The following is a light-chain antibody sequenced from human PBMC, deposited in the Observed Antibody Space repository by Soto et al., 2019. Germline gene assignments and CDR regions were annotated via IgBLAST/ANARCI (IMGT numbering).Light chain of an antibody. CDR1: QSISSY. CDR3: QQGYSNPPT. Sequence: DIQMTQSPSSLSASVGDRVTITCRASQSISSYLNWYQQKPGKAPKLLIYGASNLQSGAPSRFSGSGSGTDFTLTISSLQPEDFATYYCQQGYSNPPTFGQGTKVYTK. J-gene: IGKJ2*01. V-gene: IGKV1-39*01. CDR2: GAS.